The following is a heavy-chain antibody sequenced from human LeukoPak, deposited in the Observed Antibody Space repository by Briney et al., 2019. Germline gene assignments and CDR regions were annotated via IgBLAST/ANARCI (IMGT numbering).Heavy chain of an antibody. V-gene: IGHV5-51*01. Sequence: PGGSLQISCQCSGYIFPSYWIAGVRQVPGKGEEYMGIIFPCLSLSPYSPSFQGQVPISVDKSINTAYLQWSSLKASDSALYYCARHLSSVTSCPNYWGQGTLVTVSS. D-gene: IGHD2-2*01. CDR1: GYIFPSYW. CDR2: IFPCLSLS. CDR3: ARHLSSVTSCPNY. J-gene: IGHJ4*02.